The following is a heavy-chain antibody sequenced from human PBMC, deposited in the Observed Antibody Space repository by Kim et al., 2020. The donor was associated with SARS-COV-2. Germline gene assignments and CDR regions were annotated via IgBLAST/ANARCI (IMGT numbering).Heavy chain of an antibody. V-gene: IGHV1-3*01. CDR2: LNAGNGFA. J-gene: IGHJ3*01. CDR1: GYTFTNYA. Sequence: ASVKVSCKTSGYTFTNYAIYWVRQAPGQRLEWMGWLNAGNGFARYSQKFQGRVTITRDTAASTAYMELSGLTSEDTAVFYCARASGPSTPAAFDVWGQGT. D-gene: IGHD2-15*01. CDR3: ARASGPSTPAAFDV.